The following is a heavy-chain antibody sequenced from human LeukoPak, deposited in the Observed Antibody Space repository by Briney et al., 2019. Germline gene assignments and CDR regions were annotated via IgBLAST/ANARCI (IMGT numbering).Heavy chain of an antibody. D-gene: IGHD1-7*01. CDR3: ARVIDWNYQDYYYYYMDV. V-gene: IGHV4-30-2*01. J-gene: IGHJ6*03. Sequence: PSQTLSLTCTVSGGSISSGGYYWSWIRQPPGKGLEWIGYIYHSGSTYYNPSLKSRVTISVDRSKNQFSLKLSSVTAADTAVYYCARVIDWNYQDYYYYYMDVWGKGTTVTASS. CDR1: GGSISSGGYY. CDR2: IYHSGST.